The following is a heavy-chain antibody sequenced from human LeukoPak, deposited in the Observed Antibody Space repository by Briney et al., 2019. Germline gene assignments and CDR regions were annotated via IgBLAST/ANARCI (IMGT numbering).Heavy chain of an antibody. J-gene: IGHJ6*03. CDR2: IYYSGST. CDR3: ARAFSTTGTKFMDV. Sequence: GSLRLSCAASGFTFSTYAMNWVRQPPGKGLEWIGYIYYSGSTNYNPSLKSRVTISVDKSKNQFSLKLSSVTAADTAVYYCARAFSTTGTKFMDVWGKGTTVTVSS. V-gene: IGHV4-59*12. CDR1: GFTFSTYA. D-gene: IGHD1-1*01.